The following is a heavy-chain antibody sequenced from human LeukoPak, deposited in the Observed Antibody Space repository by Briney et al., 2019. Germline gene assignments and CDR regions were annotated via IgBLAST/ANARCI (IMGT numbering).Heavy chain of an antibody. Sequence: SGTLSLTCTVSGDSINSLDLWSWVRQPPGKGLEWIGEMYLSGTTHSNPSVKSRVTISIDKSKNQFFSNLSSVTAADTAVYYCAGLVGRYSSDPYYYYFDYWGQGTLVTVSS. V-gene: IGHV4-4*02. CDR2: MYLSGTT. D-gene: IGHD1-26*01. CDR3: AGLVGRYSSDPYYYYFDY. CDR1: GDSINSLDL. J-gene: IGHJ4*02.